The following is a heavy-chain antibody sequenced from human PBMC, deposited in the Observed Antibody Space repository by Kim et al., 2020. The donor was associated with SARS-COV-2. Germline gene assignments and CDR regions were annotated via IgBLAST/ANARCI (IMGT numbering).Heavy chain of an antibody. CDR3: ASGPLGPPSRYDT. V-gene: IGHV6-1*01. D-gene: IGHD7-27*01. CDR2: TYYKSEWIF. CDR1: GDHVSNNAG. Sequence: SQTLSLTCTISGDHVSNNAGWNWIRQSPSRGPEWLGRTYYKSEWIFNYAASLRGRVTISPDTSKNQFSLQLKLVTPEDTAVYYCASGPLGPPSRYDTWSQRILVTVS. J-gene: IGHJ5*02.